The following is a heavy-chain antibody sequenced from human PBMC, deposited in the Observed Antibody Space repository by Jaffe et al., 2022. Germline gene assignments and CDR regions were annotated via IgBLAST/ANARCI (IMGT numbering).Heavy chain of an antibody. D-gene: IGHD3-10*01. Sequence: QVQLQESGPGLVKPSETLSLSCAVSGYSISSDFYWGWIRQPPGKGLEWVGSIYHSGSSYYSPSLKSRVTISLDTSKNHFSLRLTSVTAADTAVYYCARGLSGSFFDYWGQGALVTVSS. J-gene: IGHJ4*02. V-gene: IGHV4-38-2*01. CDR2: IYHSGSS. CDR1: GYSISSDFY. CDR3: ARGLSGSFFDY.